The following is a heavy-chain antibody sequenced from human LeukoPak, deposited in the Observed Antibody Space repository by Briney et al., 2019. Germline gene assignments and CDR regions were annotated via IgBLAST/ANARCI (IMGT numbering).Heavy chain of an antibody. V-gene: IGHV1-69*02. J-gene: IGHJ4*02. CDR1: GGTFSSYT. CDR3: AGGYYDSSGYCPF. CDR2: IIPILGIA. D-gene: IGHD3-22*01. Sequence: GASVKVSCKASGGTFSSYTISWVRQAPGQGLEWMGRIIPILGIANYVQKFQGRVTITADKSTSTAYMELSSLRSEDTAVYYCAGGYYDSSGYCPFWGQGTLVTVSS.